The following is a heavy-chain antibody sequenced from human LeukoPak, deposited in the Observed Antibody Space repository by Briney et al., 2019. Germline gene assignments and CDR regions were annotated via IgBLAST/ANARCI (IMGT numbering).Heavy chain of an antibody. CDR2: IIPIFGTA. Sequence: GASVKVSCKASGGTFSSYAISRVRQAPGQGLEWMGRIIPIFGTANYAQKFQGRVTITTDESTSTAYMELSSLRSEDTAVYYCARVRRFLEWRAFDPWGQGTLVTVSS. V-gene: IGHV1-69*05. J-gene: IGHJ5*02. CDR1: GGTFSSYA. CDR3: ARVRRFLEWRAFDP. D-gene: IGHD3-3*01.